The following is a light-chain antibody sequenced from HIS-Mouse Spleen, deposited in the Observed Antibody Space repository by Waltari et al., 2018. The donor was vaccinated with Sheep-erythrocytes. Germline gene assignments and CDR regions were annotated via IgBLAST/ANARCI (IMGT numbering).Light chain of an antibody. J-gene: IGKJ1*01. CDR1: QGISSY. CDR2: AAS. Sequence: AIRMTQSPSSFSASTGDRVPITCRASQGISSYLAWYQQKPGKAPKLLIYAASTLQSGVPSRFSGSGSGTDFTLTISCLQSEDFATYYRQQYYSYPPTFGQGTKVEIK. V-gene: IGKV1-8*01. CDR3: QQYYSYPPT.